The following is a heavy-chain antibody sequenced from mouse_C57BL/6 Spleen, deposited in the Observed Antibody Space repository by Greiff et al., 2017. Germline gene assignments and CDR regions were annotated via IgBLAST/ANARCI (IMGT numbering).Heavy chain of an antibody. CDR1: GYTFTGYW. J-gene: IGHJ4*01. CDR3: ARRRGDYYAMDY. CDR2: ILPGSGST. V-gene: IGHV1-9*01. Sequence: QVQLKESGAELMKPGASVKLSCKATGYTFTGYWIKWVKQRPGHGLEWIGEILPGSGSTNYNEKFKGKATFTADTSSNTAYMKLSSLTTEDSAIYYCARRRGDYYAMDYWGQGTSVTVSS.